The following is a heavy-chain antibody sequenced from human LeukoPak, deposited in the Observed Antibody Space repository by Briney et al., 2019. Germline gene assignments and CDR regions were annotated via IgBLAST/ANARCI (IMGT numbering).Heavy chain of an antibody. Sequence: PGRSLRLSCAASGFTFSSYAMHWVRQAPGKGLEWVAVISYDGSNKYSADSVKGRFTISRDNSKNTLYLQMNSLRAEDTAVWYCARETSDWYSDLWGRGTLVTVSS. CDR1: GFTFSSYA. J-gene: IGHJ2*01. V-gene: IGHV3-30-3*01. CDR3: ARETSDWYSDL. CDR2: ISYDGSNK.